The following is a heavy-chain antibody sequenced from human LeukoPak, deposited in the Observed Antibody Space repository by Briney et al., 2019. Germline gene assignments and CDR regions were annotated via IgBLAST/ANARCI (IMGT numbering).Heavy chain of an antibody. D-gene: IGHD3-16*01. CDR1: GFTFSSYS. CDR3: ARGVLTGYYFDY. Sequence: GGSLRLSCAASGFTFSSYSMNWVRQAPGKGLEWGSYISSSSSTIYYADSVKGRFTISRDNAKNSLYLQMNSRRAEDTAVYYCARGVLTGYYFDYWGQGTLVTVSS. V-gene: IGHV3-48*04. CDR2: ISSSSSTI. J-gene: IGHJ4*02.